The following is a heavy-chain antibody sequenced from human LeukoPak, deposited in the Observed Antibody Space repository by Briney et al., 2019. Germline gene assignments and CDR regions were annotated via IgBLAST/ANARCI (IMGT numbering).Heavy chain of an antibody. CDR3: ASGGIAAAERYYYYGMDV. J-gene: IGHJ6*02. CDR2: ISAYNGNT. CDR1: GYTFTIYG. D-gene: IGHD6-13*01. Sequence: ASVKVSCKASGYTFTIYGISWVRQAPGQGLEWMGWISAYNGNTNYAQKLQGRVTMTTDTSTSTAYMELRSLRSDDTAVYYCASGGIAAAERYYYYGMDVWGQGTTVTVSS. V-gene: IGHV1-18*01.